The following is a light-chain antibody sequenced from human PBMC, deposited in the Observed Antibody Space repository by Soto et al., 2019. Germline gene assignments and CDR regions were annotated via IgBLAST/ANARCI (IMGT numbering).Light chain of an antibody. J-gene: IGKJ1*01. V-gene: IGKV3-20*01. CDR1: QSVSSSY. CDR3: QQYGSSPWT. Sequence: EIVLTQSPGTLSLSPGERATLSCRASQSVSSSYLAWYQQKPGQAPRLLIYVASSRAPGIPDRFSGSGSGTVFTLTISRLEPEDSAVYYCQQYGSSPWTFGQGTKVEIK. CDR2: VAS.